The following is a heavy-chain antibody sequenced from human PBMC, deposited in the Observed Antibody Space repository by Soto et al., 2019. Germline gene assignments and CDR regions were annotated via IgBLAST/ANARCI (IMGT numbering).Heavy chain of an antibody. CDR1: GYTFTSYG. CDR2: ISAYNGNT. Sequence: QVQLVQSGAAVKKPGASVKVSCKASGYTFTSYGISWVRQAPGQGLEWMGWISAYNGNTNYAQKLQGRVTMTTETYTRTAYMELRSLRSDDTVGYYGARDYTERRSAGKGETNWSGGSGPVDYWGQGTLVTVSS. D-gene: IGHD2-15*01. J-gene: IGHJ4*02. V-gene: IGHV1-18*01. CDR3: ARDYTERRSAGKGETNWSGGSGPVDY.